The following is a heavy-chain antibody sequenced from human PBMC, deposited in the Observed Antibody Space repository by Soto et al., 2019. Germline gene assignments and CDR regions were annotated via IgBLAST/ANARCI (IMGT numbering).Heavy chain of an antibody. CDR2: ISHDGRNK. Sequence: QVQLVESGGGVVQPGKSVRLSCAASGFIFSNYAMHWVRQAPGKGLEWVADISHDGRNKYHADSVGGRFTISRDNTKNTLYLQMDSLTAEDTALYYCAKLADTILGLSVAHDAFAFWGQGTTVTVSS. CDR1: GFIFSNYA. CDR3: AKLADTILGLSVAHDAFAF. D-gene: IGHD3-3*02. J-gene: IGHJ3*01. V-gene: IGHV3-30*18.